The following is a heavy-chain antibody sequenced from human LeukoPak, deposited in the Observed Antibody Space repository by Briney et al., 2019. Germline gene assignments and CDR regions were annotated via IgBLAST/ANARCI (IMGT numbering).Heavy chain of an antibody. CDR2: IVVGSGNT. CDR1: GFTFTSSA. D-gene: IGHD1-7*01. J-gene: IGHJ4*02. V-gene: IGHV1-58*02. CDR3: AAANWNYERFGY. Sequence: ATSVKVSCKASGFTFTSSAMQWVRQARGQRLEWIGWIVVGSGNTNYAQKFQERVTITRDMSTSTDYMELSSRRSEDTAVYYCAAANWNYERFGYWGQGTLVTVSS.